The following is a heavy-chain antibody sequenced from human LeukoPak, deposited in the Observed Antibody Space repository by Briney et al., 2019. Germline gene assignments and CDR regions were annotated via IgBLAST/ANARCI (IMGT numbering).Heavy chain of an antibody. V-gene: IGHV1-18*01. CDR2: MSAYSGNT. CDR3: ARGEYRSSSPDAFDI. Sequence: ASVKDSCMAPGYTFTSDGISRVRPAPGQGVEWMGWMSAYSGNTNYAQKLQGRVTMTTDSSANSAYMELRRLRSDDTAVYYCARGEYRSSSPDAFDIWGQGTMVTVSP. CDR1: GYTFTSDG. D-gene: IGHD6-6*01. J-gene: IGHJ3*02.